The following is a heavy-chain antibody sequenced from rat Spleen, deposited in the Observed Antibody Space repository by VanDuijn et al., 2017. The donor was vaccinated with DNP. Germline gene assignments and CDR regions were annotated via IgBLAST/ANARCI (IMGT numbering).Heavy chain of an antibody. Sequence: EVQLVESGGGLVQPGRSLKLSCAASGFTFSGYWMYWIRQAPGKGLEWVASINTDGDTTYYSDSVKGRFTVSRDNAENTVYLQMNSLRSEDTATYYCAKANGRDWGQGVMVTVSS. CDR2: INTDGDTT. D-gene: IGHD4-3*01. V-gene: IGHV5-58*01. CDR3: AKANGRD. J-gene: IGHJ2*01. CDR1: GFTFSGYW.